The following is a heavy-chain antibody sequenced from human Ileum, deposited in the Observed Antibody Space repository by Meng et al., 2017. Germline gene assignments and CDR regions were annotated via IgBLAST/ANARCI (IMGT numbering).Heavy chain of an antibody. CDR1: GGFINSMNW. CDR2: IYHSGGT. D-gene: IGHD2-21*01. V-gene: IGHV4-4*02. Sequence: QVQLKELAPGRVNLSGTLSLTCAVSGGFINSMNWWSWVRQPPGKGLEWIGRIYHSGGTNYTPSLKSRVTISIDKSKNQFSLKLSSVTAADTAVYYCASDLAYAEVDNWGLGTLVTVSS. CDR3: ASDLAYAEVDN. J-gene: IGHJ4*02.